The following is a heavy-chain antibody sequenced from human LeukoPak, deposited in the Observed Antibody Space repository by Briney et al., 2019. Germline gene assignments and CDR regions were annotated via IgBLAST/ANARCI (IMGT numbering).Heavy chain of an antibody. D-gene: IGHD6-13*01. CDR2: INDSGGTT. CDR1: GFXFSSYA. V-gene: IGHV3-23*01. J-gene: IGHJ4*02. CDR3: AKPGKKRYSSTWDFDY. Sequence: GGSLRLSCAASGFXFSSYAISWVRQAPGKGLEWVSIINDSGGTTYYADSVKGRFIISRDNSKNTLYLQMNSLRAEDTAVYYCAKPGKKRYSSTWDFDYWGQGTLVTVSS.